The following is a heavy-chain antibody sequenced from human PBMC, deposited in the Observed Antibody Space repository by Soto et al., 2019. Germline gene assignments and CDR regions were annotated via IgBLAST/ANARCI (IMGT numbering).Heavy chain of an antibody. CDR3: ARQGRSSSGWYRILDS. CDR2: IVNARST. V-gene: IGHV4-59*08. D-gene: IGHD6-19*01. CDR1: GDSVSRHY. Sequence: SETLSLTCSVSGDSVSRHYWSWIRQPPGRGLEWIGYIVNARSTNYNPSLKSPVTISADTSKNHFSLTLTSVTAADTAVYYCARQGRSSSGWYRILDSWGQGILVTVSS. J-gene: IGHJ4*02.